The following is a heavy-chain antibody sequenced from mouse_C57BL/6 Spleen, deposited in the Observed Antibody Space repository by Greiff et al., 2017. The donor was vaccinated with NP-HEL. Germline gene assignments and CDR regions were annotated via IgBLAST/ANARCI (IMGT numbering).Heavy chain of an antibody. CDR3: ARLITTVVAPGFDY. J-gene: IGHJ2*01. Sequence: QVQLQQSGAELARPGASVKLSCKASGYTFTSYGISWVKQRTGQGLEWIGGIYPRSGNTYSNEKFKGKATLTADKSSSTAYMELRSLTSEDAAVYFCARLITTVVAPGFDYWGQGTTLTVSS. CDR2: IYPRSGNT. CDR1: GYTFTSYG. V-gene: IGHV1-81*01. D-gene: IGHD1-1*01.